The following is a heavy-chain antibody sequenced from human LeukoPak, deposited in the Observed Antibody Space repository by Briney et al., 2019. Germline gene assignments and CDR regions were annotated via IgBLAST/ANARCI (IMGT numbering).Heavy chain of an antibody. D-gene: IGHD3-22*01. CDR1: GYTFTDYY. V-gene: IGHV1-69*13. CDR2: IIPIFGTA. J-gene: IGHJ4*02. CDR3: ARATGYDSSGD. Sequence: SVVVSFKASGYTFTDYYMHWVRQAPGQGREWMGGIIPIFGTANYAQKFQGRVTITADESTSTAYMELSSLRSEDTAVYYCARATGYDSSGDWGQGTLVTVSS.